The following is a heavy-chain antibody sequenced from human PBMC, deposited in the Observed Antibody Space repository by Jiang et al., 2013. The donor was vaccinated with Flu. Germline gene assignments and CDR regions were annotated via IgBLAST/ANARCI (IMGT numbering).Heavy chain of an antibody. CDR1: GGSFSGYY. Sequence: LLKPSETLSLTCAVYGGSFSGYYWSWIRQPPGKGLEWIGEINHSGSTNYNPSLKSRVTISVDTSKNQFSLKLSSVTAADTAVYYCARGGRGSYRYSNYYYYGMDVWGKGTTVTVSS. V-gene: IGHV4-34*01. CDR3: ARGGRGSYRYSNYYYYGMDV. J-gene: IGHJ6*04. CDR2: INHSGST. D-gene: IGHD3-16*02.